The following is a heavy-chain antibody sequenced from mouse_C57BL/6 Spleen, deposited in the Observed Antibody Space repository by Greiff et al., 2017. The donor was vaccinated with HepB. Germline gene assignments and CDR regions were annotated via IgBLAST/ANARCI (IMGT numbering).Heavy chain of an antibody. CDR2: INPSSGYT. CDR1: GYTFTSYT. CDR3: ARSQLGQGDY. V-gene: IGHV1-4*01. D-gene: IGHD4-1*02. Sequence: QVQLQQSGAELARPGASVKKSCKASGYTFTSYTMHWVKQRPGQGLEWIGYINPSSGYTKYNQKFKDKATLTADKSTSTAYMQLSSLTSEDSAVYYCARSQLGQGDYWGQGTTLTVSS. J-gene: IGHJ2*01.